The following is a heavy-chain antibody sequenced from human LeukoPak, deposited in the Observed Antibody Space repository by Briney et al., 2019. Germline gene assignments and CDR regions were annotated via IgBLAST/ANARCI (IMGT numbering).Heavy chain of an antibody. J-gene: IGHJ2*01. D-gene: IGHD3-10*01. Sequence: PGGPLRLSREASGFTFNAHAMNWVRQAPGKGLEWVSVISGDVRDTNYANPVKGRFTISRDNSKNAVFLQMDSLRVEDTAMYYCAKDGYYSSANHFARLHFDLWGRGTLVTVSS. CDR2: ISGDVRDT. CDR3: AKDGYYSSANHFARLHFDL. V-gene: IGHV3-23*01. CDR1: GFTFNAHA.